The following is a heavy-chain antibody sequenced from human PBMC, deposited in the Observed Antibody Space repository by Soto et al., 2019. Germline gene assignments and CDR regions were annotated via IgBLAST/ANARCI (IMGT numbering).Heavy chain of an antibody. D-gene: IGHD3-22*01. V-gene: IGHV4-38-2*01. CDR1: GYSISSGYY. CDR2: IYHSGST. Sequence: PSETLSLTCAVSGYSISSGYYWGWIRQPPGKGLEWIGSIYHSGSTYYNPSLKSRVTISVDTSKNQFSLKLSSVTAADTAVYYGARVYFDSGAYYYDYFDYWRQRTLVTVSS. CDR3: ARVYFDSGAYYYDYFDY. J-gene: IGHJ4*02.